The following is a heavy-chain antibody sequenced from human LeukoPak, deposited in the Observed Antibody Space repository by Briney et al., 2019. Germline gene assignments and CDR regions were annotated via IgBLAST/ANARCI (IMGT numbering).Heavy chain of an antibody. J-gene: IGHJ4*02. CDR2: INPNSGGT. Sequence: ASVKVSCKASGYTFTGYYMHWVRRAPGQGLEWMGWINPNSGGTNYAQKFQGRVTMTRDTSISTAYMELSRLRSDDTAVYYCARDFESYSGPFDYWGQGTLVTVSS. V-gene: IGHV1-2*02. D-gene: IGHD5-12*01. CDR1: GYTFTGYY. CDR3: ARDFESYSGPFDY.